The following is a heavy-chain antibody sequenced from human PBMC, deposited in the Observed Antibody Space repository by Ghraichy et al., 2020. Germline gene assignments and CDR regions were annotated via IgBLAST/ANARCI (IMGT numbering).Heavy chain of an antibody. V-gene: IGHV4-39*01. Sequence: SETLSLTCTVSGGSISSSSYYWGWIRQPPGKGLEWIGSIYYSGSTYYNPSLKSRVTISVDTSKNQFSLKLSSVTAADTAVYYCATASLAAAGTVGFDYWGQGTLVTVSS. J-gene: IGHJ4*02. D-gene: IGHD6-13*01. CDR3: ATASLAAAGTVGFDY. CDR2: IYYSGST. CDR1: GGSISSSSYY.